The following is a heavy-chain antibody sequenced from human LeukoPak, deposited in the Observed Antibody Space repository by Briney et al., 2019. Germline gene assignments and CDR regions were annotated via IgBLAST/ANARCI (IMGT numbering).Heavy chain of an antibody. Sequence: SETLSLTCTVSGVSISRSADYWGWVRQPPGKRLEWIGSIYYSGTTYYNPSLKSRVTISLDTSKNQFSLKLSSVTAADTAVYYCARELRYDNSDSGAFWGQGTVVTVSS. V-gene: IGHV4-39*07. CDR3: ARELRYDNSDSGAF. J-gene: IGHJ3*01. CDR2: IYYSGTT. D-gene: IGHD3-22*01. CDR1: GVSISRSADY.